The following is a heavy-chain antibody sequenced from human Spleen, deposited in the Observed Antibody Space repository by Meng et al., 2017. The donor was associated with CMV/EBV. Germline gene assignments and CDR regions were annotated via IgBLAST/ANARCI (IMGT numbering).Heavy chain of an antibody. J-gene: IGHJ6*02. D-gene: IGHD5-12*01. CDR3: ARGYTDYYYGMDV. CDR2: IYYSGST. CDR1: GGSISSYY. Sequence: SETLSLTCTVSGGSISSYYWSWIRQPPGKGLEWIGYIYYSGSTNYNPSLKSRVTISVDTSKNQFSLKLSSVTAADTAVHYCARGYTDYYYGMDVWGQGTTVTVSS. V-gene: IGHV4-59*01.